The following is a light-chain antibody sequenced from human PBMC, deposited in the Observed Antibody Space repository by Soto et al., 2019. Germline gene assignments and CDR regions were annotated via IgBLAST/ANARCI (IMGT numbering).Light chain of an antibody. Sequence: SVITQHACVSGSPGQSIGSCFTGTNRQVDVSIYFFWYQQHPGKAPKLMIYEISNRPSGVSHPFPVPKSGNTTAPTISRLPAEDDADYYCRSYSSISSYVFGPGTMVIVL. CDR3: RSYSSISSYV. J-gene: IGLJ1*01. CDR2: EIS. V-gene: IGLV2-14*01. CDR1: NRQVDVSIY.